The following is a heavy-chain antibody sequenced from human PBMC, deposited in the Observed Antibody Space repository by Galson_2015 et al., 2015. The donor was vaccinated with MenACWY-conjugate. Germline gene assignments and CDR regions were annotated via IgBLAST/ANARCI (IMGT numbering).Heavy chain of an antibody. CDR2: IDPVNSNI. J-gene: IGHJ6*02. V-gene: IGHV5-51*01. CDR1: GYSFTNYW. CDR3: ARHPPGGRGMDV. Sequence: QSGAEVKKPGESLKISCTGSGYSFTNYWITWVRQMPGKGLEWVGLIDPVNSNIRYSPSFQGQVTISADESISTAYLQWSSLKASDTATYYCARHPPGGRGMDVWGRGTTVTVSS. D-gene: IGHD1-26*01.